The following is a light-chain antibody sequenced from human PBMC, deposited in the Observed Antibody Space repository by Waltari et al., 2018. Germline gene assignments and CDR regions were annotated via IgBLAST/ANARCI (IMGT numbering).Light chain of an antibody. Sequence: DAVMTQSPLSLPVTLGQPASISCRSSHSLVFSDGNIYLNWFQQRPGQSPRRLIYKVSNRDSGVPDRFSGSGSGTDFTLKISRVEAEDVGGVYYCMQATHWPYTFGQGTKLEIK. V-gene: IGKV2-30*01. CDR3: MQATHWPYT. J-gene: IGKJ2*01. CDR1: HSLVFSDGNIY. CDR2: KVS.